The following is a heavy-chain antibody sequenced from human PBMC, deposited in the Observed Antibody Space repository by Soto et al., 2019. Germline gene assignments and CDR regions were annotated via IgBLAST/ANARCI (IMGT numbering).Heavy chain of an antibody. V-gene: IGHV4-31*03. CDR3: ARVRKLEVFDY. D-gene: IGHD1-1*01. Sequence: QVQLQESGPGLVKPSQTLSLTCTVSGGSISSGVYYWSWIRQHPGKALEWIGYIYYSGSTYYNPSLKSRVTISVDTSKNQFSLKLSSVTAADTAVYYCARVRKLEVFDYWGQGTLVTVSS. CDR2: IYYSGST. J-gene: IGHJ4*02. CDR1: GGSISSGVYY.